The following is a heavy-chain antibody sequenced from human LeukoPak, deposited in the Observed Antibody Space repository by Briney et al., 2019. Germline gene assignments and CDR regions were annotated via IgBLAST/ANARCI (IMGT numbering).Heavy chain of an antibody. Sequence: GGSLRLSCAASGFSFSVYYMYWVRQSPEKGLVWVSRINTDGRGTAYADPVKGRFTISRDNARNTLLLQMNSLRAEDTAVYYCVAYNWNYPDYWGQGTLVTVSS. CDR1: GFSFSVYY. CDR3: VAYNWNYPDY. V-gene: IGHV3-74*01. J-gene: IGHJ4*02. D-gene: IGHD1-7*01. CDR2: INTDGRGT.